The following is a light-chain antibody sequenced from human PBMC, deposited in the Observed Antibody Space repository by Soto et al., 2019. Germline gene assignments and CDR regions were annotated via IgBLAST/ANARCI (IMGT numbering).Light chain of an antibody. Sequence: QSVLTQPASVSGSPGQSITISCTGTSSDVGGYNYVSWYQQHPGKAPKLMIYEVSNRPSGVSNRFSGSKSGNTASLPISGLQAEDEADYYCRSYTSSSTPYGFGTGTQLTGL. CDR2: EVS. CDR3: RSYTSSSTPYG. J-gene: IGLJ1*01. CDR1: SSDVGGYNY. V-gene: IGLV2-14*01.